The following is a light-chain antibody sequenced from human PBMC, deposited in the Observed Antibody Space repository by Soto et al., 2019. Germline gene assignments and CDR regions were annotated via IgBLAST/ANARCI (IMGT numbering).Light chain of an antibody. CDR3: QQYGSSSPWT. Sequence: DIQMTQSPSTLSASVGDRVTITCRASQSISSWLAWYQQKPGKAPKLLIYKASSLETGVPSRFSGSGSGKEFTLIISSLQPDDFASYYCQQYGSSSPWTFGQGTQVEI. CDR2: KAS. CDR1: QSISSW. J-gene: IGKJ1*01. V-gene: IGKV1-5*03.